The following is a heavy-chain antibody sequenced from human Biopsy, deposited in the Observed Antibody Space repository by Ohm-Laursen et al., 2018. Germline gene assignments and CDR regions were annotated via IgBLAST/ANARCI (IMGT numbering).Heavy chain of an antibody. D-gene: IGHD1/OR15-1a*01. CDR3: ARGGGYNWNSGWFDP. Sequence: SVKVSCKASGYTFTTYGISWVRQAPGQGLEWMGWINTYSGNTNYGKKFHDRVIMTSDTSTSTAYLEHRSLRSEDTAVYYCARGGGYNWNSGWFDPWGQGTLVTVSS. V-gene: IGHV1-18*01. CDR2: INTYSGNT. CDR1: GYTFTTYG. J-gene: IGHJ5*02.